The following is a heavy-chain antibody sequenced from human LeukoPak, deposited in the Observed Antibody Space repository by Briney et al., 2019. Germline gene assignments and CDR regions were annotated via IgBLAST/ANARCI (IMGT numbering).Heavy chain of an antibody. CDR3: ARAGAAAALGRFDN. V-gene: IGHV4-59*01. J-gene: IGHJ4*02. Sequence: KPSETLSLTCTVSGGSISSYYWSWIRQPPGKGLEWIGYIYYSGSSNYNPSLKSRVTISVDTSKNQFSLKLSSVTAADTAVYYCARAGAAAALGRFDNWGQGILVTVSS. D-gene: IGHD6-13*01. CDR1: GGSISSYY. CDR2: IYYSGSS.